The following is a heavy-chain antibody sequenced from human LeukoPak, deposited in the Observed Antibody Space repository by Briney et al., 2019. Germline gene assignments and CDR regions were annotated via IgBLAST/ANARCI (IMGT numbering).Heavy chain of an antibody. CDR2: IIPIYNVS. V-gene: IGHV1-69*13. J-gene: IGHJ5*02. CDR3: ARGMEFLRHHDFWSGSTWFDP. D-gene: IGHD3-3*01. Sequence: SVKVSCKASGGTFSYYAFSWVRQAPGQGPEWVGGIIPIYNVSNYAQKFHGRVTITADESTTTAYLKLSSLRSEDTAVYYCARGMEFLRHHDFWSGSTWFDPWGQGTLVTVSS. CDR1: GGTFSYYA.